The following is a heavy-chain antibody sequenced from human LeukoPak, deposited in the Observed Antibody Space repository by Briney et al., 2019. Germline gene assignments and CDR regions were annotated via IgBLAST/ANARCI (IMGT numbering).Heavy chain of an antibody. J-gene: IGHJ4*02. CDR1: GYTFTSYD. Sequence: ASVKVSCKASGYTFTSYDINWVRQATGQGLEWMGWMNPNSGNTGYAQKFQGRVTMTRNTSISTAYMELSSLRSEDTAVYYCATRVGVCSSTSCHDSGAFDYWGQGTLVTVSS. CDR2: MNPNSGNT. CDR3: ATRVGVCSSTSCHDSGAFDY. V-gene: IGHV1-8*01. D-gene: IGHD2-2*01.